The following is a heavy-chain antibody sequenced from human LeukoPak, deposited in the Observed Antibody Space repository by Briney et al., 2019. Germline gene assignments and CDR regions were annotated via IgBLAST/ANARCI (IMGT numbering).Heavy chain of an antibody. CDR3: ATRKLGNDY. J-gene: IGHJ4*02. V-gene: IGHV1-46*01. CDR1: GYTFTSYY. CDR2: IHPSGGST. Sequence: ASVKVSCKASGYTFTSYYMHWVRQAPGQGLEWMGIIHPSGGSTSYAQKFQGRVTMTRDMSTSTVYMELSSLTSEDTAVYYCATRKLGNDYWGQGTLVTVSS. D-gene: IGHD7-27*01.